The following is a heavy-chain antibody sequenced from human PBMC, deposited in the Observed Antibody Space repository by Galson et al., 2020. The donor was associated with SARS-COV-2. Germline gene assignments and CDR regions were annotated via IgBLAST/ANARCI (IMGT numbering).Heavy chain of an antibody. J-gene: IGHJ4*02. D-gene: IGHD6-6*01. CDR3: AKGGLYEYSSSFVGDSFDY. CDR2: ISYDGSNK. V-gene: IGHV3-30*18. Sequence: GGSLRLSCAASGFTFSSYGMHWVRQAPGKGLEWVAVISYDGSNKYYADSVKGRFTISRENSKNTLYLQIKSLRAENTAVYYCAKGGLYEYSSSFVGDSFDYWYQVTLVTVSS. CDR1: GFTFSSYG.